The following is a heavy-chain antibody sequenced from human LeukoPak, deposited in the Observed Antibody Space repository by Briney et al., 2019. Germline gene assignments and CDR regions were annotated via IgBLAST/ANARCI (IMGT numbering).Heavy chain of an antibody. V-gene: IGHV3-48*01. CDR3: ARDDTVTAHFDY. Sequence: PGGSLRLSCAASGFTFSTYAMNWLRQAPGKGLEWVSNISGGSSNTFYADSVKGRFTISRDDAKNSLYLQMNSLRADDTAVYYCARDDTVTAHFDYWGQGTLVTVSS. J-gene: IGHJ4*02. CDR2: ISGGSSNT. CDR1: GFTFSTYA. D-gene: IGHD4-11*01.